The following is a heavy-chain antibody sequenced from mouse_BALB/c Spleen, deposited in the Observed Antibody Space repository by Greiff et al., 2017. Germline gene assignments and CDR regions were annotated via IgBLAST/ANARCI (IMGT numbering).Heavy chain of an antibody. CDR3: ARRGGYLDY. J-gene: IGHJ2*01. V-gene: IGHV1-4*02. CDR2: INPSSGYT. CDR1: GYTFTSYT. Sequence: VKLMESAAELARPGASVKMSCKASGYTFTSYTMHWVKQRPGQGLEWIGYINPSSGYTEYNQKFKDKTTLTADKSSSTAYMQLSSLTSEDSAVYYCARRGGYLDYWGQGTTLTVSS.